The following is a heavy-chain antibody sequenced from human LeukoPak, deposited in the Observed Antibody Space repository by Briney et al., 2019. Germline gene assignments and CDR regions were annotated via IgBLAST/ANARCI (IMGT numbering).Heavy chain of an antibody. CDR2: IKQDGSKK. D-gene: IGHD6-19*01. CDR1: GFPFSSYW. J-gene: IGHJ4*02. Sequence: PGGSLRLSCVASGFPFSSYWMTWVRQAPGKGLEWVANIKQDGSKKSYVDSVKGRFTISRDNAKNTLYLQMISLRAEDTAVYYCTKDAPDSGGWFFFDSWGQGTLVTVSS. CDR3: TKDAPDSGGWFFFDS. V-gene: IGHV3-7*03.